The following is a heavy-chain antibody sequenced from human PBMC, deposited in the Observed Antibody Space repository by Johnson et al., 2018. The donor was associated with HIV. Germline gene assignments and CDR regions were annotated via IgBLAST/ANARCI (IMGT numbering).Heavy chain of an antibody. CDR1: GFTFSSYA. Sequence: QVTLVESGGGVVQPGRSLRLSCAASGFTFSSYAMHWVRQAPGKGLEWVAVISYDGSNKYYADSVKGRFTISRDNAMKSLYLQINSLRAEDTAVYYCARNRPVSYGYRGAFDLWGQGTMVTVSS. CDR2: ISYDGSNK. CDR3: ARNRPVSYGYRGAFDL. J-gene: IGHJ3*01. V-gene: IGHV3-30-3*01. D-gene: IGHD5-18*01.